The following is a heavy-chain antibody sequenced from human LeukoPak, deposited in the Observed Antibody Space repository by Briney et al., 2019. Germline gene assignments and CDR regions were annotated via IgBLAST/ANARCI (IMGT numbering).Heavy chain of an antibody. CDR3: ARDSSGRFLEWLALDY. CDR2: IIPIFGTA. CDR1: GGTFSSYA. J-gene: IGHJ4*02. Sequence: SVKVSCEASGGTFSSYAISWVRQAPGQGLEWMGGIIPIFGTANYAQKFQGRVTITADESTSTAYMELSSLRSEDTAVYYCARDSSGRFLEWLALDYWGQGTLVTVSS. D-gene: IGHD3-3*01. V-gene: IGHV1-69*01.